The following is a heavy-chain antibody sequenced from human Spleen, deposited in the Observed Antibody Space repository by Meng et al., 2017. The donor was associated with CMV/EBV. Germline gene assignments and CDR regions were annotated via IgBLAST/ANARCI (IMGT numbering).Heavy chain of an antibody. CDR3: AKVGCSSTSCYNWFDP. Sequence: GESLKISCAASGFTFSSYGMHWVRQAPGKGLEWVAVIWYDGSNKYYADSVKGRFTISRDNSKNTLYLQMNSLRAEDTAVYYCAKVGCSSTSCYNWFDPWGQGTLVTVSS. D-gene: IGHD2-2*01. CDR2: IWYDGSNK. V-gene: IGHV3-33*06. J-gene: IGHJ5*02. CDR1: GFTFSSYG.